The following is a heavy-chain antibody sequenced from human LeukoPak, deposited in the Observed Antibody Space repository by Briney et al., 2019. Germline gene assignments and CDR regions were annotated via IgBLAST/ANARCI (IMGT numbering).Heavy chain of an antibody. CDR3: ARGQWELDY. CDR1: GFTFSTYW. CDR2: ISRDGSGT. V-gene: IGHV3-74*01. J-gene: IGHJ4*02. Sequence: GGSLRLSCAASGFTFSTYWMHWVRQAPGKGLVWVSRISRDGSGTSADSVKGRFTISRDNVKDTVYLQLNNLRAEDTAVYYCARGQWELDYWGQGTLVTVSS. D-gene: IGHD1-26*01.